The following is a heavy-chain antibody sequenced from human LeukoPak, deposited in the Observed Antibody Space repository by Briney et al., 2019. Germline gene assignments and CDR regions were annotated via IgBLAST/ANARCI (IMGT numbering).Heavy chain of an antibody. CDR3: AKNGPWSLEY. Sequence: SGTLSLTCAVSGGSIKSNNWWSWVRQPPGKGLEWIGEIYHSGSTNYNPSLESRVTVSVDKSKNQFSLDLSSVTAADTAVYYCAKNGPWSLEYWGQGTLVTVSS. CDR2: IYHSGST. V-gene: IGHV4-4*02. D-gene: IGHD2-15*01. J-gene: IGHJ4*02. CDR1: GGSIKSNNW.